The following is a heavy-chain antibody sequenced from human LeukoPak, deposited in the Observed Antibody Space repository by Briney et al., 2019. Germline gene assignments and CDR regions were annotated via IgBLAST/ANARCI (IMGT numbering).Heavy chain of an antibody. J-gene: IGHJ4*02. CDR1: GFTVSTNY. CDR2: IYSGGST. V-gene: IGHV3-53*01. D-gene: IGHD6-13*01. Sequence: PGGSLRLSCAASGFTVSTNYTSWVRQAPGKGLEWVSVIYSGGSTYYADSVKGRFTISRDNAKNSLYLQMNSLRAEDTALYYCARDQYSSSWYAPDYWGQGTLVTVSS. CDR3: ARDQYSSSWYAPDY.